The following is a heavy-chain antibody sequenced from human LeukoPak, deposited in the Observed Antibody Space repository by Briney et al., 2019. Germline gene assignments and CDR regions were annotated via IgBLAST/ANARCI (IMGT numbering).Heavy chain of an antibody. V-gene: IGHV3-53*01. Sequence: GGSLRLSCAASGFTFSSYAMHWIRQAPGKGLEWVSVIYSGGSTYYADSVKGRFTISRDNSKNTLYLQMNSLRAEDTAVYYCARAPWDSAFDYWGQGTLVTVSS. CDR1: GFTFSSYA. J-gene: IGHJ4*02. CDR3: ARAPWDSAFDY. D-gene: IGHD1-26*01. CDR2: IYSGGST.